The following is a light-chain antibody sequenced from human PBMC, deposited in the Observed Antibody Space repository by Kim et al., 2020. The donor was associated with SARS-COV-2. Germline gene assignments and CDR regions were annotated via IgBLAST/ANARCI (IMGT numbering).Light chain of an antibody. J-gene: IGLJ2*01. CDR2: QHT. CDR3: QTWDSRIVV. CDR1: KLGNKY. Sequence: VSPGQTATINCSGDKLGNKYACWYQQKPGQSPVLVIYQHTQRPSGIPERFSGSNSGNTATLTISGTQTMDEADYYCQTWDSRIVVFGGGTQLTVL. V-gene: IGLV3-1*01.